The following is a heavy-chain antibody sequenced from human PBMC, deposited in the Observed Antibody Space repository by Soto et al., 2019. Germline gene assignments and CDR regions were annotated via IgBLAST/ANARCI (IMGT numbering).Heavy chain of an antibody. Sequence: QAGGSLRLSCAASGFTFNSYGMHWVRQAPGKGLEWVAVIWYDGSNKYYADSVKGRFTISRDNSKNTLYLQMNSLRAEDTAVYYCASEKDYHDTSGYFDYWGQGTLVTVSS. CDR1: GFTFNSYG. V-gene: IGHV3-33*01. D-gene: IGHD3-22*01. J-gene: IGHJ4*02. CDR2: IWYDGSNK. CDR3: ASEKDYHDTSGYFDY.